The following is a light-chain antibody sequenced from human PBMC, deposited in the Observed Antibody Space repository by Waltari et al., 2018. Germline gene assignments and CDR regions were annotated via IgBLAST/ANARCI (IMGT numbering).Light chain of an antibody. Sequence: DIQMTQSPSTLSASMGDSVTITCRASQNIGTWLDWYQQKPGKAPKLLIFTASNLESGVPSRFSGSGSGTEFTLTISNLEPDDFATYYCQQYSTSPITFGHGTRLEVK. CDR1: QNIGTW. CDR2: TAS. V-gene: IGKV1-5*03. CDR3: QQYSTSPIT. J-gene: IGKJ5*01.